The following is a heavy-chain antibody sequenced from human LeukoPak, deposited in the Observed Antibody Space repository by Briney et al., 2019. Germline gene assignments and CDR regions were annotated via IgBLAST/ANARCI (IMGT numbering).Heavy chain of an antibody. Sequence: EASVKVSCKASGYTFTGYYMHWVRQATGQGLEWMGWISAYNGNTNYAQKLQGRVTMTTDTSTSTAYMELRSLRSDDTAVYYCAREVHGYFDYWGQGTLVTVSS. V-gene: IGHV1-18*04. CDR1: GYTFTGYY. CDR3: AREVHGYFDY. CDR2: ISAYNGNT. J-gene: IGHJ4*02. D-gene: IGHD4-17*01.